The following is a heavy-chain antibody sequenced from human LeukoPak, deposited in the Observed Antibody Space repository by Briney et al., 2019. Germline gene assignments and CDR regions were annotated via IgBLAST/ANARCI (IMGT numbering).Heavy chain of an antibody. CDR3: ANNFVQCSSTSCYADFFDY. D-gene: IGHD2-2*01. J-gene: IGHJ4*02. CDR1: GVSISSSSYY. Sequence: PSETLSLTCTVSGVSISSSSYYWGWIRQPPGKGLEWIGSIYYSGSTYYNPSLKSRVTISVDTSKNQFSLKLSSVTAADTAVYYCANNFVQCSSTSCYADFFDYWGQGTLVTVSS. V-gene: IGHV4-39*01. CDR2: IYYSGST.